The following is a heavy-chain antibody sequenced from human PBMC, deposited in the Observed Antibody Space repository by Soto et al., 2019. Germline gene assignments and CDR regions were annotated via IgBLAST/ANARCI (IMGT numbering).Heavy chain of an antibody. CDR2: IHSSGSP. J-gene: IGHJ6*02. CDR3: ARDATGGMDV. Sequence: QVQLQESGPGLVKPSQTLSLTCIVSGDSITSGGKAWTWIRQRPGKGLEWIGYIHSSGSPYYNLSLKSRVSVSRDTSKNQFSLNLSSVTAADTAVYYCARDATGGMDVWGQGTAVTVSS. V-gene: IGHV4-31*03. CDR1: GDSITSGGKA.